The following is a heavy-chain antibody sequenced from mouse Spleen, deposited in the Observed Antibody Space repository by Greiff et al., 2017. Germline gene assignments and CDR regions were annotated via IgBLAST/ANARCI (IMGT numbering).Heavy chain of an antibody. D-gene: IGHD1-1*01. CDR3: AKGDYYGSSPFAY. CDR1: GYTFTSYV. J-gene: IGHJ3*01. Sequence: LVESGPELVKPGASVKMSCKASGYTFTSYVMHWVKQKPGQGLEWIGYINPYNDGTKYNEKFKGKATLTSDKSSSTAYMELSSLTSEDSAVYYCAKGDYYGSSPFAYWGQGTLVTVSA. CDR2: INPYNDGT. V-gene: IGHV1-14*01.